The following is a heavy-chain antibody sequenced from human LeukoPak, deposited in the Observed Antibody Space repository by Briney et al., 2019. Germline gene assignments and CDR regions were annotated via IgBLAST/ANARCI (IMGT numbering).Heavy chain of an antibody. CDR2: IRDKAYGGTT. CDR1: GFTFGDYA. CDR3: TMTTVTGYYYYGMDV. V-gene: IGHV3-49*04. D-gene: IGHD4-11*01. J-gene: IGHJ6*02. Sequence: PGGSLRLSCTASGFTFGDYAMSWVRQAPGKALECVGFIRDKAYGGTTEYAASVKGRFTISRDDSKSIAYLQMNSLKTEDTAVYYCTMTTVTGYYYYGMDVWGQGTTVTVSS.